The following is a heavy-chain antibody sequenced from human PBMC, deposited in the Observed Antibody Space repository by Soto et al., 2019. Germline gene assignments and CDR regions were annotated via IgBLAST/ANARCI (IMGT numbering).Heavy chain of an antibody. CDR2: IYSNGKT. Sequence: SETLSLTCTVSGGSVSGHYWNWFRQPPGKGLEWIGYIYSNGKTNYNRSLKSRVTMSVDTSKNQFSLKLSSVTAADTAVYYCARAGGLGAVAADYWGQGTLVTVSS. D-gene: IGHD6-19*01. CDR3: ARAGGLGAVAADY. V-gene: IGHV4-59*02. CDR1: GGSVSGHY. J-gene: IGHJ4*02.